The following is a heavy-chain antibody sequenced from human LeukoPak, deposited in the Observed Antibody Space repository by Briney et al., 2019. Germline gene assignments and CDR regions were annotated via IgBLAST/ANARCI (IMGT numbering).Heavy chain of an antibody. CDR1: GYTFTSYY. D-gene: IGHD2-21*02. Sequence: ASVKVSCKASGYTFTSYYMHWVRQAPGQGLEWMGIINPSGGSTSYAQKFQGRVTMTRDMSTSTVYMELSSLRSEDTAVYYCARGFTRISLRYCGGDCYSHDAFDIWGQGTMVTVSS. CDR2: INPSGGST. J-gene: IGHJ3*02. CDR3: ARGFTRISLRYCGGDCYSHDAFDI. V-gene: IGHV1-46*01.